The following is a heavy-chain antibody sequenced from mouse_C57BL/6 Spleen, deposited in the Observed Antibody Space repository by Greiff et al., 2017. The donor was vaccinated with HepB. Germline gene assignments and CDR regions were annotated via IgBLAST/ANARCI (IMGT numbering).Heavy chain of an antibody. V-gene: IGHV1-53*01. D-gene: IGHD1-1*01. CDR1: GYTFTSYW. J-gene: IGHJ4*01. CDR3: ARGVVARHYYAMDY. CDR2: INPSNGGT. Sequence: QVQLQQPGTELVKPGASVKLSCKASGYTFTSYWMHWVKQRPGQGLEWIGNINPSNGGTNYNEKFKSKATLTVDKSSSTAYMQLSSLTSEESAVYYCARGVVARHYYAMDYWGQGTAVTVAS.